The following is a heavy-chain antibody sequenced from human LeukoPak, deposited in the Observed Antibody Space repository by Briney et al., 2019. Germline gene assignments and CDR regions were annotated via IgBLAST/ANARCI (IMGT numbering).Heavy chain of an antibody. Sequence: PGGSLTLSCVASGFTFRSYAMHWVRQAPGKGLEWVALISDDGSKKYNADSVKGRFAISRDNSKNTLHLQMSRLRVEDTAVYYCAKDVGYGDFVGWLDSSGQGTLVTVSS. CDR1: GFTFRSYA. CDR2: ISDDGSKK. V-gene: IGHV3-30*18. CDR3: AKDVGYGDFVGWLDS. D-gene: IGHD4-17*01. J-gene: IGHJ5*01.